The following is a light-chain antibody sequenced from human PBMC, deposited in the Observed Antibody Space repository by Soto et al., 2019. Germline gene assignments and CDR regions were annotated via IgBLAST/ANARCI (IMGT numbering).Light chain of an antibody. CDR1: QSVSSSY. CDR3: QYPGT. CDR2: GAS. J-gene: IGKJ3*01. V-gene: IGKV3-20*01. Sequence: EIVLTQSPGTLSLSPGERATLSCRASQSVSSSYLAWYQQKPGQAPRLLIYGASSRATGIPDRFSGSGSGTVFTLTISRLEPEDFAVYYCQYPGTFGPGTKVDIK.